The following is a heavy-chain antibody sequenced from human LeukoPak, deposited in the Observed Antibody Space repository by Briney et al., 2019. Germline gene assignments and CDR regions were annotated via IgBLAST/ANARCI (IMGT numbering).Heavy chain of an antibody. CDR3: ARDFKTILGMIDY. CDR2: ISTSSNYI. CDR1: GFTFSSYS. V-gene: IGHV3-21*01. J-gene: IGHJ4*02. Sequence: GGSLRLSCAASGFTFSSYSMKWIRQDPGKGLEWVSSISTSSNYISYADSVKGRFTIARDNAKNSLYLQMSSLRAEDTAVYYCARDFKTILGMIDYWGQGTLVTVSS. D-gene: IGHD3-3*01.